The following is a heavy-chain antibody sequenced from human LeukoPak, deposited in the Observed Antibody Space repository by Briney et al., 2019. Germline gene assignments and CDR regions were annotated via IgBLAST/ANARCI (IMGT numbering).Heavy chain of an antibody. D-gene: IGHD3-22*01. J-gene: IGHJ3*02. V-gene: IGHV1-18*01. Sequence: ASVKVSCKASGYSFDRYGVSWVRQAPGQELEWLGWIGAFNGNTNYAQNLQGRVTMTADTSTTTAYMELRSLSSDDTAVYYCARDFLSYDGSENHFEDTFDIWGQGTMVIVSS. CDR1: GYSFDRYG. CDR2: IGAFNGNT. CDR3: ARDFLSYDGSENHFEDTFDI.